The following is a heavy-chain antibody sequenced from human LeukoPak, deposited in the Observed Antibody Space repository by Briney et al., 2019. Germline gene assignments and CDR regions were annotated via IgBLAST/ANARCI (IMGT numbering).Heavy chain of an antibody. CDR2: ISYDGSNK. D-gene: IGHD1-26*01. CDR3: ARDLYRAGATTVVVY. J-gene: IGHJ4*02. CDR1: GFTFSSYA. V-gene: IGHV3-30-3*01. Sequence: GGSLRLSCAASGFTFSSYANHWVRQAPGKGLEWVAVISYDGSNKYYADSVKGRFTTSRDNSKNTLYLQMNSLRAEDTAVYYCARDLYRAGATTVVVYWGQGTLVTVSS.